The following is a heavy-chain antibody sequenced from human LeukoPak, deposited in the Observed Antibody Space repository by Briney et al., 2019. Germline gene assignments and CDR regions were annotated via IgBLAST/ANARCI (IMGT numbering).Heavy chain of an antibody. CDR2: SRNKADSYTA. CDR1: GFTFSDSF. CDR3: ATSSWYRLAY. J-gene: IGHJ4*02. V-gene: IGHV3-72*01. Sequence: GGSLRLSCAASGFTFSDSFMSWVRQAPGKGLEWVGRSRNKADSYTAEYAASVKGRFTISRDESKNTLYLQISSLETEDAAVYYCATSSWYRLAYWGQGSLVTVSS. D-gene: IGHD6-13*01.